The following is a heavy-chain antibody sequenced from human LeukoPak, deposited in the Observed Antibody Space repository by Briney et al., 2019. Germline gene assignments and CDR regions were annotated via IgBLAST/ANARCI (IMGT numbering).Heavy chain of an antibody. V-gene: IGHV3-30-3*01. Sequence: GRSLRLSCAASGFTFSNYAMYWVRQAPGKGLEWVALISHDGSNKDYADSVKGRFTISRDNSKNTLYLQMNSLRAEDTAVYYCARDISSSSGGYWGQGTLVTVSS. J-gene: IGHJ4*02. CDR2: ISHDGSNK. D-gene: IGHD6-6*01. CDR1: GFTFSNYA. CDR3: ARDISSSSGGY.